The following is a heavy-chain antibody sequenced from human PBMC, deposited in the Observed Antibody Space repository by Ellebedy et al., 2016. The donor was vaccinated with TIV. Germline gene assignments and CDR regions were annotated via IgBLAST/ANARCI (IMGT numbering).Heavy chain of an antibody. J-gene: IGHJ4*02. CDR2: INHSGST. V-gene: IGHV4-34*01. D-gene: IGHD6-13*01. CDR3: ARGRGYSSSWYNIHYFDY. Sequence: SETLSLXXAVYGGSFSGYYWSWIRQPPGKGLEWIGEINHSGSTNYNPSLKSRVTISVDTSKNQFSLKLSSVTAADTAVYYCARGRGYSSSWYNIHYFDYWGQGTLVTVSS. CDR1: GGSFSGYY.